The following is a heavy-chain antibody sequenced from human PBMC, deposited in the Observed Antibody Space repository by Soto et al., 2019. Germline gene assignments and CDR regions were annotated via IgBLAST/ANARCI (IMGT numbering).Heavy chain of an antibody. CDR3: ARDPTTNYYYGSGSLEAYGMDV. V-gene: IGHV3-33*01. D-gene: IGHD3-10*01. J-gene: IGHJ6*02. CDR1: GFTFSSYG. Sequence: GGSLRLSCAASGFTFSSYGMHWVRQAPGKGLEWVAVIWYDGSNKYYADSVKGRFTISRDNSKNTLYLQMNSLRAEDTAVYYCARDPTTNYYYGSGSLEAYGMDVWGQGTTVTVSS. CDR2: IWYDGSNK.